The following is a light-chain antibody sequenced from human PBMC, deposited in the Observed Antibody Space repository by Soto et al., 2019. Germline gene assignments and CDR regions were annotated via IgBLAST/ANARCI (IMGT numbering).Light chain of an antibody. CDR1: SGDVGGYGY. V-gene: IGLV2-14*01. CDR3: TSYTNTSLLRTV. Sequence: QSALTQPASVSGSPGQSITISCTGSSGDVGGYGYVSWYQQHPGKAPKLIIYEVTKRPSGVSNRFSGSKSGNTASLTISGLQSDDEADYYCTSYTNTSLLRTVFGTGTKVTAL. J-gene: IGLJ1*01. CDR2: EVT.